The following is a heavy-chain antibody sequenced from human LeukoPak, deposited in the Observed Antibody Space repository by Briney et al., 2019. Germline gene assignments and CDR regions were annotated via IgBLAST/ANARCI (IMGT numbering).Heavy chain of an antibody. Sequence: GGSLRLSCAASGFTFSNAWMSWVRQAPGKGREWVGRIKIKTDGGTTHYAAPVKGRFTISRDDSKNTLYLQMNSLKTEDTAVYYCTTEAYYYDSGAIKYFDYWGQGTLVTVSS. CDR2: IKIKTDGGTT. D-gene: IGHD3-22*01. J-gene: IGHJ4*02. CDR1: GFTFSNAW. CDR3: TTEAYYYDSGAIKYFDY. V-gene: IGHV3-15*01.